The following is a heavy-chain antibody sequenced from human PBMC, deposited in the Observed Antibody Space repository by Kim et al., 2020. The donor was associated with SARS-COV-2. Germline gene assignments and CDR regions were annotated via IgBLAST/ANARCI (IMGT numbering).Heavy chain of an antibody. J-gene: IGHJ4*02. Sequence: SETLSLTCTVSGGSISSSSYYWGWIRQPPGKGLEWIGSIYYSGSTYYNPSLKSRVTISVDTSKNQFSLKLSSVTAADTAVYYCARQRGTTIFGVVIRTQIHYWGQGTLVTVSS. D-gene: IGHD3-3*01. CDR1: GGSISSSSYY. V-gene: IGHV4-39*01. CDR3: ARQRGTTIFGVVIRTQIHY. CDR2: IYYSGST.